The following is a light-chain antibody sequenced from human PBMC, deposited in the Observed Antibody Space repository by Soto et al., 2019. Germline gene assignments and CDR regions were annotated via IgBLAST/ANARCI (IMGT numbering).Light chain of an antibody. Sequence: EIVMTQSPDTLSVSPGDTATLSCRSSQTIHINLAWYQQKPGQAPTLLIYGVTARAHAVPARFNGSGSGTDFTLTIRSVQSGDFGVFYCQQYEDWPRTFGLGTKVEIQ. CDR2: GVT. CDR1: QTIHIN. V-gene: IGKV3-15*01. CDR3: QQYEDWPRT. J-gene: IGKJ2*01.